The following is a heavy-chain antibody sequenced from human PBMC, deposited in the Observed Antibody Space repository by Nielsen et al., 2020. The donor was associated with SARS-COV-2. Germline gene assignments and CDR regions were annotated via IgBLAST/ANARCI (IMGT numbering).Heavy chain of an antibody. Sequence: GASLNISCASSGFTFDDYGMSWLRHAPGKGLEWVSVINWNGGSTGYADSVKGRFTISRDNAKNSLYLQMNSLRAEDTALYHCASIDGYGVQGYWGQGTLVTVSS. V-gene: IGHV3-20*01. CDR1: GFTFDDYG. CDR2: INWNGGST. CDR3: ASIDGYGVQGY. J-gene: IGHJ4*02. D-gene: IGHD5-18*01.